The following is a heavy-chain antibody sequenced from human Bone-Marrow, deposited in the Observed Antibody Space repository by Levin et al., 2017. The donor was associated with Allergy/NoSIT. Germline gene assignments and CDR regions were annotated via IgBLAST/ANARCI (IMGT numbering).Heavy chain of an antibody. CDR3: ARDSARYYGSGNPYYYYHGIDL. V-gene: IGHV4-59*01. D-gene: IGHD3-10*01. J-gene: IGHJ6*02. CDR1: GGSISSYY. Sequence: TTSETLSLTCTVYGGSISSYYWSWIRQPPGKALEWIGYISNSGSTKYNPSLQSRLTISLDTSKNQFSLKLSSVTAADAAIYYCARDSARYYGSGNPYYYYHGIDLWGQGTTVTVPS. CDR2: ISNSGST.